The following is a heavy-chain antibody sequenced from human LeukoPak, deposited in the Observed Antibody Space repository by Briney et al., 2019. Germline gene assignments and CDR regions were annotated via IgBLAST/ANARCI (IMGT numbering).Heavy chain of an antibody. J-gene: IGHJ4*02. V-gene: IGHV4/OR15-8*01. CDR3: ARSHDHLWGNYPDY. CDR2: IHHDGRI. Sequence: SETLSLTCDVSGGSIDSTNWWNWVRQPPGKGLEWVGEIHHDGRINYNPSLKSRVTLSVDKSKNQFSLRLNSVTAADTAMYYCARSHDHLWGNYPDYWGQGTLVTVSS. CDR1: GGSIDSTNW. D-gene: IGHD3-16*02.